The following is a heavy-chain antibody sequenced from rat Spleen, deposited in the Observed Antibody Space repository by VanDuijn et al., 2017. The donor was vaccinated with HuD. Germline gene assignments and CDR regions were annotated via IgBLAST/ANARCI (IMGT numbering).Heavy chain of an antibody. D-gene: IGHD1-6*01. J-gene: IGHJ2*01. CDR3: ARPYVYYRYFDY. CDR1: GFTCNDCW. Sequence: VKLVESGGGLVQPGASVALSCVASGFTCNDCWNAWICRGAGRDLEWMAAMSNTGRNTYYADSVRGRFTISRDTAKSTLYLQMNSLTSEDTATYFCARPYVYYRYFDYWGQGVMVTASS. V-gene: IGHV5-31*01. CDR2: MSNTGRNT.